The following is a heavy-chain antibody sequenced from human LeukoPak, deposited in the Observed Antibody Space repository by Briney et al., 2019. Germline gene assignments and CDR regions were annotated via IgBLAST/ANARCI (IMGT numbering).Heavy chain of an antibody. J-gene: IGHJ4*02. CDR3: AKGGLRGGANDWADY. CDR2: IRDDENIK. Sequence: QSGGSLRLSCAASGFIFSYYGMHWVRQAPGKGLEWVAFIRDDENIKYYADSVKGRFIISRDNSKNMVYLHMHSLRAEDTAVYYCAKGGLRGGANDWADYWGQGTLVTVSS. D-gene: IGHD3-16*01. CDR1: GFIFSYYG. V-gene: IGHV3-30*02.